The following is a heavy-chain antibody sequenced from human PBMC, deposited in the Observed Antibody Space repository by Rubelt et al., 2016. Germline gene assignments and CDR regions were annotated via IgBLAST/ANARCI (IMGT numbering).Heavy chain of an antibody. CDR3: ARGPSSGWAGEHYYGMDV. D-gene: IGHD6-19*01. J-gene: IGHJ6*02. V-gene: IGHV3-33*01. CDR2: IWYDGSNK. CDR1: GFTFSTYG. Sequence: QVQLVESGGGVVQPGRSLRLSCAASGFTFSTYGMHWVRQAPGKGLEWVAVIWYDGSNKYYTDSVKGRFTISRDNSKNTLYLQMNSLRAEDTAVDYCARGPSSGWAGEHYYGMDVWGQGTTVTVSS.